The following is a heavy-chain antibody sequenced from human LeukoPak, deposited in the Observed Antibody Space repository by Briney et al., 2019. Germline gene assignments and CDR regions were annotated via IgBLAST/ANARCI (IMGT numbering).Heavy chain of an antibody. D-gene: IGHD1-26*01. CDR2: ISAYNGNT. Sequence: ASVKVSCKASGYTFTSYGISWVRQAPGQGLEWMGWISAYNGNTNYAQKLQGRVTMTTDTSTSTDYMELRSLRSDDTAVYYCARVIIGSYPDYWGQGTLVTVSS. J-gene: IGHJ4*02. CDR3: ARVIIGSYPDY. V-gene: IGHV1-18*01. CDR1: GYTFTSYG.